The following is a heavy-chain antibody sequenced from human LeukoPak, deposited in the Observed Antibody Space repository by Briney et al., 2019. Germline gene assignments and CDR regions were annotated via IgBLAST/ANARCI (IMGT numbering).Heavy chain of an antibody. CDR2: ISYDGSNK. V-gene: IGHV3-30*04. CDR1: GFTFSSYA. Sequence: GGSLRLSCAASGFTFSSYAMHWVRQAPGKGLEWVAVISYDGSNKYYADSVKGRFTISRDNSKNTLYLQMNSLRAEDTAVYYCARDLESWGQGTLVTVSS. CDR3: ARDLES. J-gene: IGHJ5*02. D-gene: IGHD5-24*01.